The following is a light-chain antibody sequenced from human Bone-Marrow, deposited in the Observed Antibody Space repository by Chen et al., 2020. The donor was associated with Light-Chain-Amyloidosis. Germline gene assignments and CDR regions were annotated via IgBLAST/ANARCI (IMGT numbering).Light chain of an antibody. CDR1: NIGSTS. CDR3: QVWDRGRGRPV. J-gene: IGLJ3*02. V-gene: IGLV3-21*02. Sequence: SYVLTQPSSVSVAPGQTATIACGGNNIGSTSVHWYQQTPGQAPLLVVYDDRYRPSGIPGRLAGSNPGNTATPTISKGEAGEEGGYYCQVWDRGRGRPVVGGGTKLTVL. CDR2: DDR.